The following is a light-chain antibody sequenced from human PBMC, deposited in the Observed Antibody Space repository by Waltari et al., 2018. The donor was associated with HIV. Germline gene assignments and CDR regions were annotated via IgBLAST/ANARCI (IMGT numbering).Light chain of an antibody. Sequence: QSALTQTRSVSGPPGQSVTIHCTGPSSAVGGYNYVSWYQQHPGKAPKLMIYDVSKRPSGVPDRFSGSKSGNTASLTISGLQAGDEADYYCCSYAGSYTEVFGTGTKVTVL. CDR2: DVS. CDR3: CSYAGSYTEV. CDR1: SSAVGGYNY. J-gene: IGLJ1*01. V-gene: IGLV2-11*01.